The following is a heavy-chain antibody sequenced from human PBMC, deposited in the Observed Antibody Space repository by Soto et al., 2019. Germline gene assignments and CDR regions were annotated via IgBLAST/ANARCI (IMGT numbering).Heavy chain of an antibody. D-gene: IGHD2-2*01. V-gene: IGHV4-39*02. Sequence: SETLSLTCSVSGGSVNYNSYYWGWIRQPPGKGLEWVGGIFYTGTTYYSPSLKDRVTISVDTSKNSFSLNLTSVTAADTAVYFCARLVVVAPVANAWGQGTLVTVSS. CDR2: IFYTGTT. CDR1: GGSVNYNSYY. J-gene: IGHJ5*02. CDR3: ARLVVVAPVANA.